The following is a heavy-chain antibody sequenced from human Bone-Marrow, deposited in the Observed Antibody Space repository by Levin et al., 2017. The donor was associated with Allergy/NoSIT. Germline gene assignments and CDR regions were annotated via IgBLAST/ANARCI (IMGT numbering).Heavy chain of an antibody. CDR3: ANSWAYCGKDCYTYNFDS. J-gene: IGHJ4*02. D-gene: IGHD2-21*02. CDR1: GVTFSNYA. Sequence: GGSLRLSCAASGVTFSNYAMSWVRQAPGKGLEWVSALSDNGGNTYYANSVKGRFTISRDNSQKILYLQMNNLRVEDTALYYCANSWAYCGKDCYTYNFDSWGQGTLVTASS. CDR2: LSDNGGNT. V-gene: IGHV3-23*01.